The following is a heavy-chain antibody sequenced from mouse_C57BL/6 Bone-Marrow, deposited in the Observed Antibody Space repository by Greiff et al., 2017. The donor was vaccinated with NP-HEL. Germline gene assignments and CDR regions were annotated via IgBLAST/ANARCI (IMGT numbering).Heavy chain of an antibody. D-gene: IGHD6-1*02. CDR3: ASRQLPNYYFDY. V-gene: IGHV1-55*01. Sequence: QVQLQQPGAELVKPGASVKMSCKASGYTFTSYWITWVKQRPGQGLEWIGDIYPGSGSTNYNEKFKSKATLTVDTSSSTAYMQLSSLTSEDSAVYYCASRQLPNYYFDYWGQGTTLTVSS. CDR2: IYPGSGST. J-gene: IGHJ2*01. CDR1: GYTFTSYW.